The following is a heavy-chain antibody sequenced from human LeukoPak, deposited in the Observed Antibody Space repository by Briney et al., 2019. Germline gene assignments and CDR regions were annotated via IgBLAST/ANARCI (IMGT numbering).Heavy chain of an antibody. Sequence: GGSLRLSCAASGFTFSSYAMTWVRQAPGKGLEWVSAISAGGGSTYYADSVKGRFTISRENSKNTLYLQLNSLRAEDTAVYYCAKAGGWTNYFDYWGQGTLVTVSS. CDR2: ISAGGGST. V-gene: IGHV3-23*01. CDR1: GFTFSSYA. D-gene: IGHD6-19*01. J-gene: IGHJ4*02. CDR3: AKAGGWTNYFDY.